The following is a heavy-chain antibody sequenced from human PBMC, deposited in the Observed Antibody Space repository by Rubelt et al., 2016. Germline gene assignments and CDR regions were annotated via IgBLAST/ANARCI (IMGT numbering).Heavy chain of an antibody. J-gene: IGHJ4*02. CDR2: MSSDGSVT. V-gene: IGHV3-74*01. CDR3: ARDNYGSIDH. Sequence: EVQLVESGGTVIQPGGSLRVSCAASGFTFEDYTMHWVRQAPGKGLVGVSHMSSDGSVTTYADSVKGRFTISRDNAKNTLYLQMNRLRAEDTAVYYCARDNYGSIDHWGQGTLVTVSS. CDR1: GFTFEDYT. D-gene: IGHD3-10*01.